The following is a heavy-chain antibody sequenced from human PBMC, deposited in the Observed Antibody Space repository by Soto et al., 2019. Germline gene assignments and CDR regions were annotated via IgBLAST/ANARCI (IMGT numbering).Heavy chain of an antibody. D-gene: IGHD6-19*01. CDR1: GFSFSNFA. CDR2: IGLRADGT. Sequence: EVQLLESGGGLVQPGESLRLSCVASGFSFSNFAMSWVRQSPGKGLEWVSAIGLRADGTSYADSGRGRFTIPRDNSMNPWYLQMDSLRVEDTAVYYCAIGDRNTGWSAWGQGTLVTVSS. J-gene: IGHJ5*02. CDR3: AIGDRNTGWSA. V-gene: IGHV3-23*01.